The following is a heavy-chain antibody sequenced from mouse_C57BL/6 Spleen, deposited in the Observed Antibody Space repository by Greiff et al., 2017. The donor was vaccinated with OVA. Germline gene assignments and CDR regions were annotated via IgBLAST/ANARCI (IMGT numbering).Heavy chain of an antibody. Sequence: QVQLQQSGAELARPGASVKLSCKASGYTFTSYGISWVKQRTGQGLEWIGEIYPRSGNTYYNEKFKGKATLTADKSSSTAYMELRSLTSEDSAVYFCARSGWEGGYFDYWGQGTTLTVSS. CDR3: ARSGWEGGYFDY. V-gene: IGHV1-81*01. D-gene: IGHD1-1*02. CDR1: GYTFTSYG. CDR2: IYPRSGNT. J-gene: IGHJ2*01.